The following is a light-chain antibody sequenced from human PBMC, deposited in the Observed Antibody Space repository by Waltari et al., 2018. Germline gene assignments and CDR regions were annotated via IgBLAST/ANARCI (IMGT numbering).Light chain of an antibody. Sequence: EVVLTQSPGTLSLSPGEKATLSCRASQSLTKRYLAWYQQKPGQAPRLFIYGASSRAAGIPDRFSGSGSGTDFTLTINRLEPDDFAVYYCQQYGSSILYTFGQGTKLEIK. CDR3: QQYGSSILYT. J-gene: IGKJ2*01. V-gene: IGKV3-20*01. CDR2: GAS. CDR1: QSLTKRY.